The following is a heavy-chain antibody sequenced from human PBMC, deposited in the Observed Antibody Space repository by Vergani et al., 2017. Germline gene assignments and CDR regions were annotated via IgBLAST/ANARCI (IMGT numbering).Heavy chain of an antibody. J-gene: IGHJ4*02. D-gene: IGHD3-10*01. Sequence: VQLVESGGGLVQPGGSLKLSCAASGFTFSDYAMTWVRQAPGKGLEWVALISYDGSNKYYGDSVKGRFTLSRDNSKNTLYLQMNSLRGEDTAVYYCATGRFGELLAYFDYWGQGTLVTVSS. CDR3: ATGRFGELLAYFDY. V-gene: IGHV3-30*03. CDR1: GFTFSDYA. CDR2: ISYDGSNK.